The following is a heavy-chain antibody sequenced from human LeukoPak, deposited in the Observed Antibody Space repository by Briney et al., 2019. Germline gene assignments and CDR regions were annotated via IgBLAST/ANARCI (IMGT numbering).Heavy chain of an antibody. Sequence: GASVKVSCKASGGTFSSYAISWVRQAPGQGLEWMGGIIPIFGTANYAQKFQGRVTITADESTSTAYMELSSQRSEDTAVYYCARDPSTRGWFDPWGQGTLVTVSS. CDR3: ARDPSTRGWFDP. D-gene: IGHD5/OR15-5a*01. CDR2: IIPIFGTA. J-gene: IGHJ5*02. V-gene: IGHV1-69*13. CDR1: GGTFSSYA.